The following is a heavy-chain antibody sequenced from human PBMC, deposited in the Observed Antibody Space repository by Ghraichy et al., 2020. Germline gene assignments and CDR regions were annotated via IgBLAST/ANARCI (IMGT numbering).Heavy chain of an antibody. CDR1: GFTFSSYA. J-gene: IGHJ4*02. V-gene: IGHV3-23*01. CDR2: ISGSGDST. Sequence: GGSLRLSCAVSGFTFSSYAMSWVRQAPGKGLEWVSDISGSGDSTYYADSVKGRFTISRDNSKNTLYLQMNSLRAEDTAVYYCAKVSAGTTTPRPFCDYRGQGTLVTVSS. D-gene: IGHD1-7*01. CDR3: AKVSAGTTTPRPFCDY.